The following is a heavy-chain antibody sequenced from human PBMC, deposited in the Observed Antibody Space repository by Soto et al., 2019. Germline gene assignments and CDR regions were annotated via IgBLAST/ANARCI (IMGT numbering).Heavy chain of an antibody. CDR2: MILILDIT. CDR3: ARESGFSYYFDY. J-gene: IGHJ4*02. Sequence: QVQLVRSGAEVKKPGSSVKVSCKASGGTFSSYSISWVRQAPGQGLEWMGRMILILDITNYAQKFQGRVTITADKSTSTAYMELSSLRSEDTAVYFCARESGFSYYFDYWGQGTLVTVSS. V-gene: IGHV1-69*08. CDR1: GGTFSSYS.